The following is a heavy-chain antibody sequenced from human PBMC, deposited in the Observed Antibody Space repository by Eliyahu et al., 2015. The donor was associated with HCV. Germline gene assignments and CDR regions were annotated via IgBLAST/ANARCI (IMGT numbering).Heavy chain of an antibody. CDR3: ARVHMFMVXGVSWKNYYGMDV. CDR1: GYTFTSYD. Sequence: QVQLVQSGAEVKKPGVSVKVSCKASGYTFTSYDINWVRQATGQGLEWMGWMNPNSGNTGYAQKFQGRVTMTRNTSISTAYMELSSLRSEDTAVYYCARVHMFMVXGVSWKNYYGMDVWGQGTTVTVSS. CDR2: MNPNSGNT. D-gene: IGHD3-10*01. J-gene: IGHJ6*02. V-gene: IGHV1-8*01.